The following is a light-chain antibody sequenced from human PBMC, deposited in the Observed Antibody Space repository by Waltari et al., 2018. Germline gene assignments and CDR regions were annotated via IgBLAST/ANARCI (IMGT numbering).Light chain of an antibody. CDR1: NSDIGSYNY. V-gene: IGLV2-14*03. Sequence: QSALTQPASVSGSPGQSITISCTGSNSDIGSYNYVSWYQSHPGKAPKLIIYDVNKRPSGVSIRFSGSKSANTASLTISGLQAEDEVDYFCSSYTSSSTWVFGGGTRLTVL. CDR3: SSYTSSSTWV. CDR2: DVN. J-gene: IGLJ3*02.